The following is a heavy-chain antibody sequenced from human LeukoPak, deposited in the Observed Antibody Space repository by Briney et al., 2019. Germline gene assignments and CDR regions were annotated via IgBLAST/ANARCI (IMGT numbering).Heavy chain of an antibody. V-gene: IGHV3-9*01. CDR2: GSWNSGSI. CDR3: AKDDGGGISQQLVPLRLDY. D-gene: IGHD6-13*01. CDR1: GFTFDDYV. Sequence: PGRSLRLSCAANGFTFDDYVLRWIPRAPEKGLEWVSVGSWNSGSIGYAVSVKGPLTISRGNAKNSLYLQMNSLRAENTASYYCAKDDGGGISQQLVPLRLDYWGQGTLVTVSS. J-gene: IGHJ4*02.